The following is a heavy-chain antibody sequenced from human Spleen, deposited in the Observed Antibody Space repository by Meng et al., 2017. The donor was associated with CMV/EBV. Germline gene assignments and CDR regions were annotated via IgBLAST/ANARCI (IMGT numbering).Heavy chain of an antibody. D-gene: IGHD4-23*01. V-gene: IGHV4-59*01. CDR2: ISYSGGT. J-gene: IGHJ1*01. Sequence: GSLRLSCTVSRGSISTYFWNWIRQSPEKGLEWVGHISYSGGTNYNPSLKSRLTISMDTSKHQFFLRLNSVTAAGTAVYYCAVGGTGVASVHWGRGILVTVSS. CDR1: RGSISTYF. CDR3: AVGGTGVASVH.